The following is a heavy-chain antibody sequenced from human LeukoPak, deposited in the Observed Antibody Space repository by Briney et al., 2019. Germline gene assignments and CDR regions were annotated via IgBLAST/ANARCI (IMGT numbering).Heavy chain of an antibody. CDR1: GFRFDDYG. D-gene: IGHD6-19*01. CDR2: ISWDRSSS. Sequence: PGGSLRLSCVGSGFRFDDYGMLWVRQIPGKGLEWVAGISWDRSSSDYADSVKGRFTISRDNAKNSVYLDMDSLKDEDTAFYYCAKARNSGWSDPMDVWGYGTTVIVSS. V-gene: IGHV3-9*01. J-gene: IGHJ6*04. CDR3: AKARNSGWSDPMDV.